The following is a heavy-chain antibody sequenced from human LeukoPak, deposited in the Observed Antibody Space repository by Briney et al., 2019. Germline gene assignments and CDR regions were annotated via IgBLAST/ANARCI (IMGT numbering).Heavy chain of an antibody. J-gene: IGHJ3*01. D-gene: IGHD2-15*01. CDR2: IYTSGST. CDR1: GGSISSGSYY. V-gene: IGHV4-61*02. CDR3: ARRGDAWQILYSFDV. Sequence: SETLSLTCTVSGGSISSGSYYWSWIRQPAGKGLEWIGRIYTSGSTNYNPSLKSRVTISVDTSKNQFSLNLASVTAADTAVYYCARRGDAWQILYSFDVWGQGTVVIVSS.